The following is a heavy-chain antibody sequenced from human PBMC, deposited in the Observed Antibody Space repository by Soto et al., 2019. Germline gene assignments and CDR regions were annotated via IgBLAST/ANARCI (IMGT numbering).Heavy chain of an antibody. Sequence: SLILSCAASGFTFSTYSINWVRQAPGKGLEWISYISDNSSVIYYADAVKGRFTISRDNAKNSLYLQMNSLRDEDTAVYYCARDRDAYCSKGICSGPYFDYWGQGTLVTVSS. CDR3: ARDRDAYCSKGICSGPYFDY. J-gene: IGHJ4*02. CDR2: ISDNSSVI. V-gene: IGHV3-48*02. CDR1: GFTFSTYS. D-gene: IGHD2-8*01.